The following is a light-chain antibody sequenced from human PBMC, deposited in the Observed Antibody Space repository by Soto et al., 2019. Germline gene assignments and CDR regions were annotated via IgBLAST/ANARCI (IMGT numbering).Light chain of an antibody. J-gene: IGKJ1*01. CDR3: QQSFSTPRT. CDR2: AAS. V-gene: IGKV1-39*01. CDR1: QSINSY. Sequence: DIQMTQSPSSQSASVRDRVTITCRASQSINSYLNWYQQKPGKAPKLLIYAASSLQSGVPSRFSGSGSETDFTLTITSLQPDDFATYYCQQSFSTPRTFGQGTRVDI.